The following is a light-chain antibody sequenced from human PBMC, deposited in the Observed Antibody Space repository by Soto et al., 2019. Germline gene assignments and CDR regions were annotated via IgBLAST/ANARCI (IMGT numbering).Light chain of an antibody. CDR3: QQSHSIPLT. J-gene: IGKJ1*01. Sequence: DIQMTQSPSSLSESVGYRVTITCRASRIVRNYSSWYQQKPGKAPKLLIYVVSSLQGGVPSRFSGSGSGTAFTLTIRSLQPEDFAPYYCQQSHSIPLTFGQGTKVEIK. V-gene: IGKV1-39*01. CDR1: RIVRNY. CDR2: VVS.